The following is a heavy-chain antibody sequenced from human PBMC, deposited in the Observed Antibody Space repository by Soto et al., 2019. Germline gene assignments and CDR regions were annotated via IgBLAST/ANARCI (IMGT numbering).Heavy chain of an antibody. CDR1: GFTFRNHA. CDR2: ISYDGANK. Sequence: QEQLVESGGDVVQPGKSLRLSCAASGFTFRNHAMHWVRQAPGKGLEWVAVISYDGANKYSADSVKGRFTISRDDSKNTLYLHMNSLRREDTAVYHCARGLLMDVPYYYYYGMDVWGQGTTVTVS. CDR3: ARGLLMDVPYYYYYGMDV. J-gene: IGHJ6*02. V-gene: IGHV3-30-3*01. D-gene: IGHD2-8*01.